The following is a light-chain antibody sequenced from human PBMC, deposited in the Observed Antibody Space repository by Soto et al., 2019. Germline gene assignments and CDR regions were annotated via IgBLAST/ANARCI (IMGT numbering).Light chain of an antibody. CDR2: VGTGGIVG. CDR1: SGYSNYK. J-gene: IGLJ2*01. V-gene: IGLV9-49*01. Sequence: QSVLTQPPSASASLGASVTLTCTLSSGYSNYKVDWYQQRPGKGPRFVMRVGTGGIVGSKGDGIPDRFSVLGSGLNRYLTIKNIQEEDESDYHCGADHGSGSNFVYLFGGGNKLTVL. CDR3: GADHGSGSNFVYL.